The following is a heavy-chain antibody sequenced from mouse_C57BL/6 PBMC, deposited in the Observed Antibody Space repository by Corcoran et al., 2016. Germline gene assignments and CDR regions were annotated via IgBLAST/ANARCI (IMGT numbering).Heavy chain of an antibody. CDR1: GYTFTTYG. D-gene: IGHD2-3*01. V-gene: IGHV9-3*01. CDR3: ARWDGYSLCDY. Sequence: QIQLVQSGPELKKPGETVKISCKASGYTFTTYGMSWVKQAPGKGLKWMGWINTYSGVPTYTEDFKGRFAFSLETSASTAYLQINNRKHEDTATYFGARWDGYSLCDYWGQGTTLTGSS. CDR2: INTYSGVP. J-gene: IGHJ2*01.